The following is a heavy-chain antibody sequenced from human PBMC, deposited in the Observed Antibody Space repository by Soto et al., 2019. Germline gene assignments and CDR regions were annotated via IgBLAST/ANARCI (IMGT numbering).Heavy chain of an antibody. D-gene: IGHD4-17*01. Sequence: ASVKVSCKASGYTFTGYYMHWVRQAPGQGLEWTGWINPNSGGTNYAQKFQGRVTMTRDTSISTAYMELSRLRSDDTAVYYCARVMGMTTVTTVYYWGQGTLVTVSS. CDR2: INPNSGGT. V-gene: IGHV1-2*02. J-gene: IGHJ4*02. CDR1: GYTFTGYY. CDR3: ARVMGMTTVTTVYY.